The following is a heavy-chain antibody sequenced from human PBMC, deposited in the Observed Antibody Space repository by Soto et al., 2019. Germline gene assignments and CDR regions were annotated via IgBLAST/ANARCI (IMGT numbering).Heavy chain of an antibody. D-gene: IGHD2-15*01. J-gene: IGHJ5*02. CDR3: ARRNTNRYCSGGSCPSGFDP. CDR1: GGSFSGYY. V-gene: IGHV4-34*01. Sequence: SETLSLTCAVYGGSFSGYYWSWIRQPPGKGLEWIGEINHSGSTNYNPSLKSRVTISVDTSKNQFSLKLSSVTAADTAVYYCARRNTNRYCSGGSCPSGFDPWGQGTLVTV. CDR2: INHSGST.